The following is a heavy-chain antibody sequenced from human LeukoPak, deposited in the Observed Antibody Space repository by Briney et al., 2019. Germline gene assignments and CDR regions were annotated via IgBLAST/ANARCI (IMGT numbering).Heavy chain of an antibody. V-gene: IGHV3-30*02. D-gene: IGHD6-13*01. CDR1: GFTFSRYG. J-gene: IGHJ4*02. CDR2: IRYDGRNK. CDR3: AKDRTAAAAAPQYYFDY. Sequence: PGGSLRLSCAASGFTFSRYGMHWVRQAPGKGLEWVAFIRYDGRNKYYADSVKGRFTISRDNSKNTLFLQMNSLRAEDTAVYYCAKDRTAAAAAPQYYFDYWGQGTLVTVSS.